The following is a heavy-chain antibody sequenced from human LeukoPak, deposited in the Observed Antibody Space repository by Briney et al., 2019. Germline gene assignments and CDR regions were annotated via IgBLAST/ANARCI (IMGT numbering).Heavy chain of an antibody. V-gene: IGHV1-2*02. CDR3: ARLMPSITRGGYNWFDP. CDR1: GYTFTGYY. Sequence: ASVKVSCKASGYTFTGYYMHWVRQAPGQGLEWMGWINPNSGGTNYAQKFQGRVTMTRDTSISTAYMELSRLRSDDTAVNYCARLMPSITRGGYNWFDPWGQGTLVTVSS. CDR2: INPNSGGT. D-gene: IGHD3-10*01. J-gene: IGHJ5*02.